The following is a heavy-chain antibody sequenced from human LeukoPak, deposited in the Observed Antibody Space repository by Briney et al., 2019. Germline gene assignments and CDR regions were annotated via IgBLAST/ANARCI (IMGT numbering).Heavy chain of an antibody. CDR1: GFTFSSYW. D-gene: IGHD3-10*01. CDR3: VRDGPMIRGVPYMDV. J-gene: IGHJ6*03. V-gene: IGHV3-74*01. Sequence: GGSLRLSCAASGFTFSSYWMHCVRQAPGKGLVWVSRIDTDGGTSYADSVKGRFTISRDNAKNTLYLQMNSLRAEDTAVYYCVRDGPMIRGVPYMDVWGKGTTVTVSS. CDR2: IDTDGGT.